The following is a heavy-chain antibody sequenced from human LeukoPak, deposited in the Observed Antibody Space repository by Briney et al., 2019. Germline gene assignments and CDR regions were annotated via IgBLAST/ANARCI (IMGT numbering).Heavy chain of an antibody. V-gene: IGHV4-34*01. CDR2: INHSGST. CDR1: GGSFSGYY. CDR3: ARGWPTYTYYYDSSGYYYVSGFDY. D-gene: IGHD3-22*01. J-gene: IGHJ4*02. Sequence: PSETLSLTCAVYGGSFSGYYWSWIRQPPGKGLEWIGEINHSGSTNYNPSLKSRVTISVDTSKNQFSLKLSSVTAADTAVYYCARGWPTYTYYYDSSGYYYVSGFDYWGQGTLVTVSS.